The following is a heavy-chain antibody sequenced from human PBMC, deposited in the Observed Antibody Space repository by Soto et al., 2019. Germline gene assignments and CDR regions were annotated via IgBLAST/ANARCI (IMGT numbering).Heavy chain of an antibody. CDR3: ARSPTRLDAFDI. CDR1: GGSISSYY. CDR2: IYYSGRT. J-gene: IGHJ3*02. D-gene: IGHD1-1*01. V-gene: IGHV4-59*01. Sequence: SETLSLTCTVSGGSISSYYWSWIRQPPGKGLEWIGYIYYSGRTNYNPSLKSRVTIRVGTSKNQFSLKLSSVTAADTAVYYCARSPTRLDAFDIWGQGTMVTVSS.